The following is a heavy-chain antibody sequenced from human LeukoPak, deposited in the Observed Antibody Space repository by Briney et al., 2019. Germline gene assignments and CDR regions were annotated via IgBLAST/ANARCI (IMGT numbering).Heavy chain of an antibody. V-gene: IGHV3-21*01. D-gene: IGHD6-19*01. CDR3: ARWHSSGWSGYFDY. CDR2: ISTSSNYI. CDR1: GFTFRSFS. J-gene: IGHJ4*02. Sequence: GGSLRLSCAASGFTFRSFSMNWVRQAPGKGLEWVSSISTSSNYIDYADSVKGRFTVSRDNAKNSLYLQMNSLRAEDTAVYYCARWHSSGWSGYFDYWGQGTLVTVSS.